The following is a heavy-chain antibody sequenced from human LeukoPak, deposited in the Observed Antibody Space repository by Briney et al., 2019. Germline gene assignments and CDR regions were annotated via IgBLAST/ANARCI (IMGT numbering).Heavy chain of an antibody. CDR3: ARGADSSGWYPDAFDI. J-gene: IGHJ3*02. V-gene: IGHV3-33*08. CDR1: GFTFSTYW. CDR2: IWYDGSNK. Sequence: GGSLRLSCAASGFTFSTYWMTWVRQAPGKGLEWVAVIWYDGSNKYYADSVKGRFTISRDNSKNTLYLQMNSLRAEDTAVYYCARGADSSGWYPDAFDIWGQGTMVTVSS. D-gene: IGHD6-19*01.